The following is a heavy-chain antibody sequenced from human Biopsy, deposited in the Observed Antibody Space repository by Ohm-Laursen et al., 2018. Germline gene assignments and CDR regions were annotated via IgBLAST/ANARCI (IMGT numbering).Heavy chain of an antibody. CDR2: INHSGRT. J-gene: IGHJ6*02. D-gene: IGHD3-22*01. CDR3: VRGVDYYDPYHYYALDV. CDR1: GESFNGYY. Sequence: SDTLSLTCAVYGESFNGYYWSWIRQTPGKGLEWTGEINHSGRTNYNPSLKSRVTIPVDTSKNQFSLKVRSVTAADTAVYYCVRGVDYYDPYHYYALDVWGQGTTVTVSS. V-gene: IGHV4-34*01.